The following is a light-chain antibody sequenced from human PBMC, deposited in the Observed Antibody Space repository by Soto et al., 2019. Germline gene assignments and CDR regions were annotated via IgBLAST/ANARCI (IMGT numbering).Light chain of an antibody. V-gene: IGKV1-5*01. Sequence: DIQMTQSPSTLSASVGDRVTNTCRASQSVRHFLAWYQQKPGKAPKVVIYDVSNLESGVPSRFSGSGSGTEFTLTISSLQPDDFATYYCQQYDDYWTFGPGTKVDIK. CDR3: QQYDDYWT. CDR1: QSVRHF. CDR2: DVS. J-gene: IGKJ1*01.